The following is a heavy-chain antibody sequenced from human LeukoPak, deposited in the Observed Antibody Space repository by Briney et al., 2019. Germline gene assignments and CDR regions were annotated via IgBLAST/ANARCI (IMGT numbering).Heavy chain of an antibody. Sequence: ASVKVSCKASGGTFSSYAISWVRQAPGQGLEWMGGIIPIFGTANYAQKFQGRVTITADESTSTAYMELSSLRSEDTAVYYCARDTMVRGVQQRGDYWGQGTPVTVSS. V-gene: IGHV1-69*13. D-gene: IGHD3-10*01. CDR1: GGTFSSYA. CDR3: ARDTMVRGVQQRGDY. CDR2: IIPIFGTA. J-gene: IGHJ4*02.